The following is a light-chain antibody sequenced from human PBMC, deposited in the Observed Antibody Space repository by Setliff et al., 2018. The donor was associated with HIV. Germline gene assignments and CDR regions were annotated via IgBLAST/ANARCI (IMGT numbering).Light chain of an antibody. Sequence: DIQMTQSPASLSASVGDRVTITCRASQHISTHLNWYQQKPGKAPRLLIYGASTLQSGVPSRFSGGGSGTDFTLTISSLQLEDFATYYCQQSYNIPLTFGPGTKVDIK. CDR3: QQSYNIPLT. CDR1: QHISTH. CDR2: GAS. J-gene: IGKJ3*01. V-gene: IGKV1-39*01.